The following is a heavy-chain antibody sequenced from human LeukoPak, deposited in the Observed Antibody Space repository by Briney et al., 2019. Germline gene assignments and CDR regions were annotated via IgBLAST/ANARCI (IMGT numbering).Heavy chain of an antibody. V-gene: IGHV3-23*01. CDR1: GFTFGSYA. Sequence: PGGSLRLSCAASGFTFGSYAMTWVRQAPGKGLEWVSGISGSGDSTYYADSVEGRFTISRDNSKKTLYLQMNSLRAEDTAVYYCAKEPRYSSSNYYYYYMDVWGKGTTVTVPS. D-gene: IGHD6-19*01. CDR3: AKEPRYSSSNYYYYYMDV. CDR2: ISGSGDST. J-gene: IGHJ6*03.